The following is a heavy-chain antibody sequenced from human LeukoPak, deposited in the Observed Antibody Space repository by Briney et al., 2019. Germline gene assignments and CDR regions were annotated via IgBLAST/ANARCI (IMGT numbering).Heavy chain of an antibody. CDR1: GGSISSHY. CDR2: IYYSGST. Sequence: SETLSLTCTVSGGSISSHYWSWIRQPPGKGLEWIGYIYYSGSTNYNPSLKSRVTISVDTSKNQFPLKLSSVTAADTAVYYCARALRSGYLDYWGQGTLVTVSS. V-gene: IGHV4-59*11. CDR3: ARALRSGYLDY. D-gene: IGHD3-22*01. J-gene: IGHJ4*02.